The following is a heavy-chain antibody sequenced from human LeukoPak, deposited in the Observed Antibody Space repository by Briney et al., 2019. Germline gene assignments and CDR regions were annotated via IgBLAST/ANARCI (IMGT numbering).Heavy chain of an antibody. D-gene: IGHD6-19*01. Sequence: GRSLRLSCAASGFTFSTYWMSWARQAPGKGLEWVANIKQDGSEKNYVDSVRGRFSISRDNAKNSLYLQMNSVRAEDTAVYYCARDLGWYRVDYWGQGTLVTVSS. V-gene: IGHV3-7*01. CDR3: ARDLGWYRVDY. CDR1: GFTFSTYW. CDR2: IKQDGSEK. J-gene: IGHJ4*02.